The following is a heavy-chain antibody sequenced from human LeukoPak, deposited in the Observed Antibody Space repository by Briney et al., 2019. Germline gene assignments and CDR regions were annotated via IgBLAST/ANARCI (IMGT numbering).Heavy chain of an antibody. V-gene: IGHV3-7*01. CDR1: GFVFSNSW. CDR2: IKEDGSET. CDR3: ARRKEEQTTFDY. Sequence: GGSLRLSCAASGFVFSNSWMGWVRLAPGKGLEWVANIKEDGSETYYVDSVKGRFTISRDNAKNSLDLQMNSLRDEDTAVYYCARRKEEQTTFDYWGQGTLDTVSS. D-gene: IGHD1-7*01. J-gene: IGHJ4*02.